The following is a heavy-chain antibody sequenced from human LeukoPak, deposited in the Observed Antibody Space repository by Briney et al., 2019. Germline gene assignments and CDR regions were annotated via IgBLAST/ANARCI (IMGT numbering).Heavy chain of an antibody. CDR1: GGSISSYY. CDR2: IYYSGST. Sequence: TPSETLSLTCTVSGGSISSYYWSWIRQPPGKGLEWIGYIYYSGSTNYNPSLKSRVTISVDTSKNQFSLKLSSVTAADTAVYYCARVAVWDSSRFDYWGQGTLVTVSS. D-gene: IGHD6-19*01. J-gene: IGHJ4*02. CDR3: ARVAVWDSSRFDY. V-gene: IGHV4-59*01.